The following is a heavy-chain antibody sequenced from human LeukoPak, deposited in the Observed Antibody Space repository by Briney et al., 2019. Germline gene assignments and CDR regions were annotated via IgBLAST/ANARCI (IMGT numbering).Heavy chain of an antibody. V-gene: IGHV3-43D*03. CDR1: GFTFDDYA. J-gene: IGHJ6*03. D-gene: IGHD6-13*01. CDR3: AKDAGSVSEYSSRPKVVYYYYYMDV. Sequence: GGSLRLSCAASGFTFDDYAMHWVRKAPGKGLEWVSLISWDGGSTYYADSVKGRFTISRDNSKNSLYLQMNSLRAEDTALYYCAKDAGSVSEYSSRPKVVYYYYYMDVWGKGTTVTVSS. CDR2: ISWDGGST.